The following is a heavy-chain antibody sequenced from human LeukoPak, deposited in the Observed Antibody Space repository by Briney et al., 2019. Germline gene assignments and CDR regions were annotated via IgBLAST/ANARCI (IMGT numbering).Heavy chain of an antibody. V-gene: IGHV4-31*11. D-gene: IGHD3-22*01. CDR1: GGSLSGYY. CDR3: ARVVSTIVVAGWFDP. CDR2: IYYSGST. Sequence: TLSLTCAVYGGSLSGYYWNWIRQRPGKGLEWIGYIYYSGSTYYNPSLKSRVTISVDTSKNQFSLKLSSVTAADTAVYYCARVVSTIVVAGWFDPWGQGTLVTVSS. J-gene: IGHJ5*02.